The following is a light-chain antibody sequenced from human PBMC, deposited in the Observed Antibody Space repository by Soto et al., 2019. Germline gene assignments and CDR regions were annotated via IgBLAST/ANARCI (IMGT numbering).Light chain of an antibody. Sequence: DIVMTQSPDSLAVSLGERATINCKSSQSVLYSSNNKNYLAWYQQKPGQPPKLLIYWASTRESGVPDRFSGSGAGTDFTLTISSLHDEDVAVYYCQQYYSTPRTFGQGTKVEIK. V-gene: IGKV4-1*01. J-gene: IGKJ1*01. CDR2: WAS. CDR3: QQYYSTPRT. CDR1: QSVLYSSNNKNY.